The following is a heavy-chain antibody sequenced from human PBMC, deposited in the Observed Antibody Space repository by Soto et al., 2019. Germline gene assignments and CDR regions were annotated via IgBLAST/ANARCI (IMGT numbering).Heavy chain of an antibody. V-gene: IGHV3-33*01. D-gene: IGHD3-16*01. CDR2: IWYDGSNK. CDR3: ARAPVGDDSDYFDY. CDR1: GFTFSSYG. Sequence: PGGSLRLSCAASGFTFSSYGMHWVRQAPGKGLEWVAVIWYDGSNKYYADSVKGRFTISRDNSKNTLYLQMNSLRAEDTAVYYCARAPVGDDSDYFDYWGQGTLVTVSS. J-gene: IGHJ4*02.